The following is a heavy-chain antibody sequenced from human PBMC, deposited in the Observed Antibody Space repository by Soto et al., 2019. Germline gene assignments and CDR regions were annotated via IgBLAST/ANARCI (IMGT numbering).Heavy chain of an antibody. CDR3: AKDQASGQGSFDS. J-gene: IGHJ4*02. Sequence: GGSLRLSCAASGFTFSSYAMHWVRQAPGKGLEWVAVISYDGSNQYYADSVKGRFTISRDNSKNTLFLQMNSLRADDTAVYYCAKDQASGQGSFDSWGQGTLVTVS. V-gene: IGHV3-30*18. CDR1: GFTFSSYA. CDR2: ISYDGSNQ.